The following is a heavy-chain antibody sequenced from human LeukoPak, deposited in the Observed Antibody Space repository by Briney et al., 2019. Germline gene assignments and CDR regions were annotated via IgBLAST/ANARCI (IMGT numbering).Heavy chain of an antibody. CDR1: GGSISSSSYY. CDR2: IYYSGST. Sequence: SEALSLTCTVSGGSISSSSYYWGWIRQPPGKGLEWIGSIYYSGSTYYNPSLKSRVTISVDTSKNQFSLKLSSVTAADTAVYYCARDYYYYYYMDVWGKGTTVTVSS. J-gene: IGHJ6*03. V-gene: IGHV4-39*07. CDR3: ARDYYYYYYMDV.